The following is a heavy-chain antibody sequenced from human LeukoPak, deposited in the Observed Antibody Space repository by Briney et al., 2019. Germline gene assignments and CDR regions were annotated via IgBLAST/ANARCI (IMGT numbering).Heavy chain of an antibody. D-gene: IGHD6-13*01. CDR2: IYYSGST. V-gene: IGHV4-39*07. CDR1: GGSISSSSYY. J-gene: IGHJ5*02. CDR3: ASLAAAGLAP. Sequence: PSETLSLTCTVSGGSISSSSYYWGWIRQPPGKGLEWIGSIYYSGSTYYNPSLKSRVTISVDTSKNQFSLKLSSVTAADTAVYYCASLAAAGLAPWGQGTLVTVSS.